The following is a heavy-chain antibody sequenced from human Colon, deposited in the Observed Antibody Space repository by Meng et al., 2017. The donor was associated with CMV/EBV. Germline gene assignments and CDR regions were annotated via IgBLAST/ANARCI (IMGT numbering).Heavy chain of an antibody. CDR3: ALRFISSTTWDESDF. Sequence: SETLSLTCSVSGVSMSLYYWSWIRQAPGKGLEWIGHIYKSGTTKYNPSLESRVTISADTSKNEFSLKLRSVTAADTAVYYCALRFISSTTWDESDFWGLGTLVTVSS. CDR1: GVSMSLYY. CDR2: IYKSGTT. V-gene: IGHV4-4*09. D-gene: IGHD2-2*01. J-gene: IGHJ4*02.